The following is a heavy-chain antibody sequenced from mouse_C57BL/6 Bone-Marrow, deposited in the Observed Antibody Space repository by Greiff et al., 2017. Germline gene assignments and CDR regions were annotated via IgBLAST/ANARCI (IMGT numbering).Heavy chain of an antibody. CDR1: GFSLSTFGMG. D-gene: IGHD1-1*01. V-gene: IGHV8-8*01. Sequence: QVTLKVCGPGILQPSQTLSLTWSSSGFSLSTFGMGVVWIRHPSGKGLDWLAHTWWGDDKYYNPALKSRLTISTETSKNQVCLKIANVDTAATATYYCARIGPPTCGSSLDYWGQGTTLTVSS. CDR3: ARIGPPTCGSSLDY. J-gene: IGHJ2*01. CDR2: TWWGDDK.